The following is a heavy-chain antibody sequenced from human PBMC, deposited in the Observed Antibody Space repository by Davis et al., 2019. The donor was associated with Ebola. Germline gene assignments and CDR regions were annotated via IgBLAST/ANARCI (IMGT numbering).Heavy chain of an antibody. CDR3: ARDTNSYRFDP. V-gene: IGHV3-23*01. Sequence: GESLKISCTDSVITFSSYAMTWVRQAPGKGLEWVSAISGSGGSTYYADSVKGRFTISRDNAKKSLYLQMNSLRAEDTAVYYCARDTNSYRFDPWGQGILVTVSS. J-gene: IGHJ5*02. CDR1: VITFSSYA. CDR2: ISGSGGST. D-gene: IGHD2-2*01.